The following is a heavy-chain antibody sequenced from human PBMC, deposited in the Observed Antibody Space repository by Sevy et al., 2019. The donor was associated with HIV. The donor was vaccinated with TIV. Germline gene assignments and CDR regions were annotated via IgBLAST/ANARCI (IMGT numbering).Heavy chain of an antibody. J-gene: IGHJ3*02. D-gene: IGHD3-16*01. V-gene: IGHV3-7*01. CDR3: ARAGGWGNINHSNQILDI. CDR1: EFIFNGYW. CDR2: IDQDGSDK. Sequence: GGSLRLSCAASEFIFNGYWMNWVRQAPGKGLEWVAHIDQDGSDKRYVDSVRGRFTISRDNANNFLYLQMSSLRADDTAVYYCARAGGWGNINHSNQILDIWGHGTKVTVSS.